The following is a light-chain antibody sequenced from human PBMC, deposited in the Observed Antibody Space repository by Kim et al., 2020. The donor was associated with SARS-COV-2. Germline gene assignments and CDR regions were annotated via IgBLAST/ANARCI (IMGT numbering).Light chain of an antibody. J-gene: IGKJ2*01. V-gene: IGKV1-5*03. Sequence: DIQMTQSPSILSASVGDRVTITCRASQSVSSWLAWYQQKPGKAPKLLISKASALEGGVPSRFSGRGSGTEFTLTINTLQPDDFATYSCQHYDSHPYTFGQGTKLEI. CDR2: KAS. CDR1: QSVSSW. CDR3: QHYDSHPYT.